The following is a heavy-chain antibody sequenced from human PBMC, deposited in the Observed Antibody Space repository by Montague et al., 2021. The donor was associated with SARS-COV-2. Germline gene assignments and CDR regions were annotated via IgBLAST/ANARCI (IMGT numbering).Heavy chain of an antibody. CDR2: IHQDGGAK. Sequence: SLRLSCAASGFTIRNYWMSWVRQAPGKGLEWVANIHQDGGAKDYVDSVKGRFTISRDNAKNRLYLEMNSLRVEDLAIYYCARNEFWGQGALVTVS. J-gene: IGHJ4*02. V-gene: IGHV3-7*01. CDR3: ARNEF. CDR1: GFTIRNYW.